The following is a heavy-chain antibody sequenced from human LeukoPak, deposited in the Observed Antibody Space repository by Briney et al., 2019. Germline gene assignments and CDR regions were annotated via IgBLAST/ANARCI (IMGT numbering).Heavy chain of an antibody. CDR1: GFTFSSYA. CDR3: AKVGGSPTGAFDI. V-gene: IGHV3-30-3*01. CDR2: ISYDGSNK. D-gene: IGHD1-26*01. Sequence: PGRSLRLSCAASGFTFSSYAMHWVRQAPGKGLEWVAVISYDGSNKYYADSVKGRFTISRDNSKNTLYLQMNSLRAEDTAVYYCAKVGGSPTGAFDIWGQGTMVTVSS. J-gene: IGHJ3*02.